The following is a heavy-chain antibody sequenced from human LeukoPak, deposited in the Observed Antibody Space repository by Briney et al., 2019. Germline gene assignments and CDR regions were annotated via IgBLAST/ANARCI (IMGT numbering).Heavy chain of an antibody. Sequence: GASVKVSCKASGYTFTSYDINWVRQATGQGLEWMGWMNPNSGNTGYAQKFQGRVTMTKNTSISTAYMELSSLRSEDTAVYYCARGARLGDILTGHWFDPWGQGTLVTVSS. D-gene: IGHD3-9*01. J-gene: IGHJ5*02. V-gene: IGHV1-8*01. CDR2: MNPNSGNT. CDR1: GYTFTSYD. CDR3: ARGARLGDILTGHWFDP.